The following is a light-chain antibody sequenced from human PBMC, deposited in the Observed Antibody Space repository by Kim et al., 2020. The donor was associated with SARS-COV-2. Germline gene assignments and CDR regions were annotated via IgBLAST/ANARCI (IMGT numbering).Light chain of an antibody. V-gene: IGLV3-21*04. J-gene: IGLJ3*02. CDR2: YDS. Sequence: SYELTQPPSVSVAPGKTASIYCGGNNIGGTSVHWFQQKPGQAPVLVISYDSDRPSGIPVRFSGSNSGNTATLTISRVEAGDEADYYCQVWDSTIDHRVVFGGGTQLTVL. CDR3: QVWDSTIDHRVV. CDR1: NIGGTS.